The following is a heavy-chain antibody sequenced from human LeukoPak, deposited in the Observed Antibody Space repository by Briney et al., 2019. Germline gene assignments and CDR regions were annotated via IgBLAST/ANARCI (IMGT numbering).Heavy chain of an antibody. V-gene: IGHV1-69*13. CDR1: GGTFNSNV. D-gene: IGHD3-9*01. Sequence: GASVKVSCKASGGTFNSNVISWVRQAPGQGLERMGGIIPLFGRTNYAQKFQGRVTITADESTSTAYLELSSLRSGDTAVYYCARSILTGITVNPFEYWGQGTLVTVSS. CDR3: ARSILTGITVNPFEY. CDR2: IIPLFGRT. J-gene: IGHJ4*02.